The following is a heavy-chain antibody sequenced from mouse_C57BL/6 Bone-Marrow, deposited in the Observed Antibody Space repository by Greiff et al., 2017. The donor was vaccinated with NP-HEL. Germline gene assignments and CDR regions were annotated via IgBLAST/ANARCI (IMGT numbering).Heavy chain of an antibody. CDR2: ISYDGSN. CDR3: AREELLRSYFDY. Sequence: EVKLMESGPGLVKPSQSLSLTCSVTGYSITSGYYWNWIRQFPGNKLEWMGYISYDGSNNYNPSLKNRISITRDTSKNQFFLKLNSVTTEDTATYYCAREELLRSYFDYWGQGTTLTVSS. D-gene: IGHD1-1*01. V-gene: IGHV3-6*01. J-gene: IGHJ2*01. CDR1: GYSITSGYY.